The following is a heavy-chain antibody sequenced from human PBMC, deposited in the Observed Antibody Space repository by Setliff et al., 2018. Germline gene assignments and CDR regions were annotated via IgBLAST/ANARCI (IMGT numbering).Heavy chain of an antibody. J-gene: IGHJ4*02. CDR2: IRYDGSNK. D-gene: IGHD3-3*01. CDR3: AKDPRDTYYNFGY. V-gene: IGHV3-30*02. CDR1: GFTFSAHW. Sequence: GGSLRLSCAASGFTFSAHWMHWVRQAPGKGLEWVAFIRYDGSNKYYADSVKGRFTISRDNSKNTLYLQMNSLRAEDTAVYYCAKDPRDTYYNFGYWGQGTLVTVSS.